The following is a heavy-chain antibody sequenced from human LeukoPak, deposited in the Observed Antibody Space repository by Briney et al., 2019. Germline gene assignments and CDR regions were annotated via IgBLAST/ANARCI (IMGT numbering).Heavy chain of an antibody. V-gene: IGHV1-46*01. D-gene: IGHD2-15*01. CDR2: INPSGGST. Sequence: ASVKVSCKASGYTFTSYYMHWVRQAPGQGLEWMGIINPSGGSTSYAQKFQGRVTMTRDTSTSTVYMELSSLRSEDTAVYYCARDRGCSGGSYYGMDVWGQGTTVTVSS. CDR1: GYTFTSYY. CDR3: ARDRGCSGGSYYGMDV. J-gene: IGHJ6*02.